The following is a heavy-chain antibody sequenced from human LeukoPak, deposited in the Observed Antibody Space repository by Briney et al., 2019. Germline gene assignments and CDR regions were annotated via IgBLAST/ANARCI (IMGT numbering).Heavy chain of an antibody. CDR1: GGSIRSYY. J-gene: IGHJ4*02. Sequence: PSETLSLTCSVSGGSIRSYYWSWMRQPAGKGLEWIGRIYTSGSTNYNPSLKSRVTMSLDTSKSQLSLKLSSVTAADTAVYYCAREQRDTAMSRGLDYWGQGTLVTVSS. D-gene: IGHD5-18*01. V-gene: IGHV4-4*07. CDR3: AREQRDTAMSRGLDY. CDR2: IYTSGST.